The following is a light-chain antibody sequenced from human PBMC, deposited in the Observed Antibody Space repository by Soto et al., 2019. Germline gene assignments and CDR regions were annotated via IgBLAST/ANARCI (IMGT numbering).Light chain of an antibody. CDR1: SSDVGGYNY. CDR2: DVS. Sequence: QSALTQPASVSGSPGQSITISCTGTSSDVGGYNYVSWYQQHPGKAPKLIIYDVSERPSGVPDRFSGSKSGNAASLTISGLQADDEAAYYCCSFSGTSTLYVFGTGTKLTVL. V-gene: IGLV2-14*03. J-gene: IGLJ1*01. CDR3: CSFSGTSTLYV.